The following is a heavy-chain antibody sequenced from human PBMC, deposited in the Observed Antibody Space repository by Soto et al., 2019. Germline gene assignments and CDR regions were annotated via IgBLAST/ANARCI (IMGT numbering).Heavy chain of an antibody. Sequence: SESLSLTCTASGGTISSYAWSWIRQPPGKGLEWIGYIYYSGSTNYNPSLKSRVTISVDKSKNQFSLKLSSVTAADTAVYYCARLNIYITMVRGVGSRNWFGHWGQGTLVTVSS. J-gene: IGHJ5*02. D-gene: IGHD3-10*01. CDR1: GGTISSYA. V-gene: IGHV4-59*01. CDR3: ARLNIYITMVRGVGSRNWFGH. CDR2: IYYSGST.